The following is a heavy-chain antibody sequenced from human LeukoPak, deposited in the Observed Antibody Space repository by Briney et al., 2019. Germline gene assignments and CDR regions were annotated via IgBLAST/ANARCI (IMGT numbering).Heavy chain of an antibody. D-gene: IGHD3-22*01. CDR1: GVSISSYY. V-gene: IGHV4-59*12. Sequence: SETLSLTCTVSGVSISSYYWSWIRQPPGKGLEWIGYISDSGSTDYNPSLKSRVTISVDTSKNQFSLKLSSVTAADTAVYYCARDGGYYDYWGQGTLVTISS. J-gene: IGHJ4*02. CDR2: ISDSGST. CDR3: ARDGGYYDY.